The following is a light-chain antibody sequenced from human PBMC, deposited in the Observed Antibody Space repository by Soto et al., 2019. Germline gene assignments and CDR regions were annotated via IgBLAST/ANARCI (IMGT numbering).Light chain of an antibody. CDR2: AAS. V-gene: IGKV3-20*01. J-gene: IGKJ1*01. CDR1: QPVDYNY. Sequence: DIMLTQSPGTLSLSPGERATLSCRASQPVDYNYVAWYQQKPGQTPRLLIYAASYRATGIPDRFSGSGSGTELTISISRLDPADFEVYDCQHYAASPWAFGPGTKVDIK. CDR3: QHYAASPWA.